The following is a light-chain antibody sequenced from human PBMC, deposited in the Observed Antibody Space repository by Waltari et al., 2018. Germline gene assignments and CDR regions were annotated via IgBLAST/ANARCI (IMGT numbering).Light chain of an antibody. J-gene: IGKJ3*01. CDR3: QQRSN. CDR1: QSVSSY. Sequence: EIVMTQSPATLSVSPGERATLSCRASQSVSSYLAWYQQKPGQAPRLLIYDASNRATGIPARFSGSGSGTDFTLTISSLEPEDFAVYYCQQRSNFGPGTKVDIK. V-gene: IGKV3-11*01. CDR2: DAS.